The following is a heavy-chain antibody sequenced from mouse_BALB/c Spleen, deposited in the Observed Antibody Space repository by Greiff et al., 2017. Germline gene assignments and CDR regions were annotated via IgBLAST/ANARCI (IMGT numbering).Heavy chain of an antibody. CDR1: GYTFTSYV. V-gene: IGHV1-14*01. CDR2: IKPYNDGT. J-gene: IGHJ1*01. D-gene: IGHD2-2*01. CDR3: ARWGGNDERVYFDV. Sequence: VQLQQSGPGLVQPGASVSMSCTASGYTFTSYVMHWVQQKPGQGLEWLGYIKPYNDGTKYTAKFKGKATLTSDRSSSAAYMRLSSLTSEDSAVYYCARWGGNDERVYFDVWGAGTTVTVSS.